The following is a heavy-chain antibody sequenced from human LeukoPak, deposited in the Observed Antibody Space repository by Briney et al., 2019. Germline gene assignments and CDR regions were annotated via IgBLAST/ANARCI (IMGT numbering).Heavy chain of an antibody. D-gene: IGHD1-26*01. CDR1: GFTFSSYA. CDR3: AKELVGATGYLDY. CDR2: ISGTGDKT. V-gene: IGHV3-23*01. Sequence: GGSLRLSCAASGFTFSSYAMSWVRQAPGKGLEWVSVISGTGDKTFYADSVKGRFTISRDNSKNTLYLQMNSLRDEDTAVYYCAKELVGATGYLDYWGQGTLVTVSS. J-gene: IGHJ4*02.